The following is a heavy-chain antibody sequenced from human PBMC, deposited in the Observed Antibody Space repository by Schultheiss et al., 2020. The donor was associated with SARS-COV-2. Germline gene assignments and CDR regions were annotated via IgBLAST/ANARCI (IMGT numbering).Heavy chain of an antibody. D-gene: IGHD3-22*01. CDR1: GGSISSSSYY. Sequence: SETLSLTCTVSGGSISSSSYYWSCIRQPPGKGLEWIGYIYYSGSTYYNPSLKSRVTISVDTSKNQFSLKLSSVTAADTAVYYCASYYYDSSGYFDYWGQGTLVTVSS. V-gene: IGHV4-61*05. CDR3: ASYYYDSSGYFDY. J-gene: IGHJ4*02. CDR2: IYYSGST.